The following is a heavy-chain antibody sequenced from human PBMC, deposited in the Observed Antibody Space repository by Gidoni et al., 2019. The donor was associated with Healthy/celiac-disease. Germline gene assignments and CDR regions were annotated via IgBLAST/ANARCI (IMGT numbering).Heavy chain of an antibody. CDR1: GGSFSGYY. CDR2: INHSGST. CDR3: ARAPGYGDYRWYFDL. J-gene: IGHJ2*01. Sequence: QVQLQQWGAGLLKPSETLSLTCAVYGGSFSGYYWRWIRQPPGKGLEWIGEINHSGSTNYNPSLKSRVTISVDTSKNQFSLKLSSVTAADTAVYYCARAPGYGDYRWYFDLWGRGTLVTVSS. V-gene: IGHV4-34*01. D-gene: IGHD4-17*01.